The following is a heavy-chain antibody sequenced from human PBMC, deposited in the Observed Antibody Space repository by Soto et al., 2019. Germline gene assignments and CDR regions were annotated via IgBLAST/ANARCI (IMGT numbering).Heavy chain of an antibody. Sequence: QVQLVESGGGVVQPGRSLRLSCAASGFTFSSYGMHWVRQAPGKGLEWVAVIWYDGSNKYYADSVKGRFTISRDNSKNTLYLQMNSLRAEDTAVYYCAREYYYDGSGYLSGGLWYFDLWGRGTLVTVSS. J-gene: IGHJ2*01. D-gene: IGHD3-22*01. CDR2: IWYDGSNK. CDR3: AREYYYDGSGYLSGGLWYFDL. V-gene: IGHV3-33*01. CDR1: GFTFSSYG.